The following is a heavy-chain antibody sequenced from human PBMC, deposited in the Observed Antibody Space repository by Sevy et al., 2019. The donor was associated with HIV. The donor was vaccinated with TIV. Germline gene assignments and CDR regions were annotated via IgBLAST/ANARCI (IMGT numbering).Heavy chain of an antibody. CDR2: IWYDGTIK. CDR3: ARAGGYCGGDCYSIDY. J-gene: IGHJ4*02. D-gene: IGHD2-21*02. V-gene: IGHV3-33*08. CDR1: GFTFSSYV. Sequence: GGSLRLSCAASGFTFSSYVMHWVRRAPVKGLEWVALIWYDGTIKDYADSVKGRFTISRDNSKDSLFLQMNSLTPEDTAVYYCARAGGYCGGDCYSIDYWGQGALVTVSS.